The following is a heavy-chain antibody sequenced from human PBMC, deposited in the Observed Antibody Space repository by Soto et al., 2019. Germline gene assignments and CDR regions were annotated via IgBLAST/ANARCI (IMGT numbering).Heavy chain of an antibody. Sequence: QVQLVQSGAEEKKPGASVKVSCKASGYTFTSFPMHWVRQAPGQRLEWMGWINAGNGNTKDSQKFQGRVTITRDTSASTAYMELSSLRSEDTAVYYCASNGGATLPMTMGYWGQGTLVTVSS. CDR2: INAGNGNT. V-gene: IGHV1-3*05. CDR3: ASNGGATLPMTMGY. D-gene: IGHD3-10*01. J-gene: IGHJ4*02. CDR1: GYTFTSFP.